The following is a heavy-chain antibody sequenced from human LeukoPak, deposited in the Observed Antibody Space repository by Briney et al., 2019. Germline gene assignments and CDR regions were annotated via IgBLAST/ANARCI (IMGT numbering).Heavy chain of an antibody. CDR2: TKSKADGGTT. Sequence: GGSLRLSCAASGFTFSNAWMGWVRQAPGKGLEWVGRTKSKADGGTTEYAAPVKGRVTISRDDSNSTLHLQLNGLTAEDTAVYYCTTDYGSFWGQGTPVTVSS. V-gene: IGHV3-15*01. CDR3: TTDYGSF. D-gene: IGHD3-10*01. CDR1: GFTFSNAW. J-gene: IGHJ4*02.